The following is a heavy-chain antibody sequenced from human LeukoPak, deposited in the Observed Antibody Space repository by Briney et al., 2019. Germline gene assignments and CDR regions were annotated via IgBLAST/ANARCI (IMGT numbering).Heavy chain of an antibody. D-gene: IGHD5-24*01. CDR3: ARTLEMTNDY. V-gene: IGHV7-4-1*02. CDR2: INTNTGNP. Sequence: ASVKVSCKASGYTFTTYPMNWVRQAPGQGLEWMGWINTNTGNPTYAQDFTGRFVFSLDTSVSTAYLQISSLKAEDTAVYYCARTLEMTNDYWGQGTLVTVSS. CDR1: GYTFTTYP. J-gene: IGHJ4*02.